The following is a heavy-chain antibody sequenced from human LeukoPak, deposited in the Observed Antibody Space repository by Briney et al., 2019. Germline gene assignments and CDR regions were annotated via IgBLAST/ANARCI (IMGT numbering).Heavy chain of an antibody. CDR2: ISSSSSYI. CDR1: GFTFSSYS. CDR3: ARDRLRDGPYAFDI. J-gene: IGHJ3*02. Sequence: PGGSLRLSCAASGFTFSSYSMNWVRQAPGKGLEWVSSISSSSSYIYYADSVKGRFTISRDNAKNSLYLQMNSLRAEDTAVYYCARDRLRDGPYAFDIWGQGTMVTVSS. D-gene: IGHD5-24*01. V-gene: IGHV3-21*01.